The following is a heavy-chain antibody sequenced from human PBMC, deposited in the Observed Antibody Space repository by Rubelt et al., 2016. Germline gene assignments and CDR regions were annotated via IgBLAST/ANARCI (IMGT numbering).Heavy chain of an antibody. J-gene: IGHJ4*02. D-gene: IGHD2-15*01. V-gene: IGHV1-3*01. Sequence: QVQLVQSGAEVKKPGASVKVSCKASGYTFTSYAMHWVRQAPGQRLEWMGWINAGNGNTKYSQKFQGRVTITREPSASTAYMELGSLRSGDTAVYYCARGYCSGGSCYYFDYWGQGTLVTVSS. CDR3: ARGYCSGGSCYYFDY. CDR2: INAGNGNT. CDR1: GYTFTSYA.